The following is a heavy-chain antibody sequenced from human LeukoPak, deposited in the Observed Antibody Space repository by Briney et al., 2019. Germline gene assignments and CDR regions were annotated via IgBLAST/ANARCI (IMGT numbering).Heavy chain of an antibody. CDR2: ISSSSSAI. V-gene: IGHV3-48*01. Sequence: GGSLRLSCAASGFTFSTYSMNWVRQAPGKGLEWVSYISSSSSAIYYADSVKGRFTISRDNAKNSLYLQMNSLRAEDTAVYYCAREDSYGAPDYWGQGTLVTVSS. CDR1: GFTFSTYS. CDR3: AREDSYGAPDY. D-gene: IGHD5-18*01. J-gene: IGHJ4*02.